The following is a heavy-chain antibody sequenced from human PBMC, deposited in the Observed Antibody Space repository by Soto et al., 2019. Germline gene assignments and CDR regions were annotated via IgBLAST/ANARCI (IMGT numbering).Heavy chain of an antibody. D-gene: IGHD6-13*01. CDR1: GFTFTSSA. Sequence: ASVKVSCKASGFTFTSSAVQWVRQARGQRLEWIGWIVVGSGNTNYAQKFQERVTITRDMSTSTAYMELSSLRSEDTAVYYCAASVPAVPAGGSSSWYEDFDYWGQGTLVTVSS. J-gene: IGHJ4*02. V-gene: IGHV1-58*01. CDR2: IVVGSGNT. CDR3: AASVPAVPAGGSSSWYEDFDY.